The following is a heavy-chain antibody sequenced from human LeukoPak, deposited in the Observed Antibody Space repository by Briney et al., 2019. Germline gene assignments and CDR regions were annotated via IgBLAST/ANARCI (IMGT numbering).Heavy chain of an antibody. Sequence: GGSLRLSCAASGFTFSSYAMSWVRQAPGKGLEWVSAISGSGGSTYYADSVKGRFTISRDNSKNTLYLQMNSLRVEDTAMYYCATGRWLRLFDYWGQGTLVTVSS. V-gene: IGHV3-23*01. CDR2: ISGSGGST. CDR3: ATGRWLRLFDY. J-gene: IGHJ4*02. CDR1: GFTFSSYA. D-gene: IGHD5-24*01.